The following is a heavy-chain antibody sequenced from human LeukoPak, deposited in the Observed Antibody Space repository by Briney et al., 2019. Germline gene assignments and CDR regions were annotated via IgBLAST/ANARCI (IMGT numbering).Heavy chain of an antibody. Sequence: SETLSLTCTVSGGSINSYYWSWIRQPPGKGLEWIGSMSYSGSTNYNPSLKSPVTMSVDTSKNHFSLNLSSVTTADTAVYCCARGAGLVDYWGQGTLVTVSS. V-gene: IGHV4-59*01. J-gene: IGHJ4*02. D-gene: IGHD3/OR15-3a*01. CDR2: MSYSGST. CDR3: ARGAGLVDY. CDR1: GGSINSYY.